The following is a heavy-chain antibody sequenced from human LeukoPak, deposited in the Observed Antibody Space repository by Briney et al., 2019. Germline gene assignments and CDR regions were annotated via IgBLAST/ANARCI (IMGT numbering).Heavy chain of an antibody. Sequence: GGSLRLSCAASGFTFDDYAMHWVRQAPGEGLEWVSGISWNSGSIGYADSVKGRFTISRDNAKNSLYLQMNSLRAEDMALYYCAKDIGAAAGHAFDIWGQGTMVTVSS. D-gene: IGHD6-13*01. V-gene: IGHV3-9*03. J-gene: IGHJ3*02. CDR3: AKDIGAAAGHAFDI. CDR2: ISWNSGSI. CDR1: GFTFDDYA.